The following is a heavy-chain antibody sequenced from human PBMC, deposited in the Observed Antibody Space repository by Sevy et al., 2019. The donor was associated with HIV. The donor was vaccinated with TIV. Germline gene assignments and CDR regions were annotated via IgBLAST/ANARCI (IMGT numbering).Heavy chain of an antibody. CDR2: ISYDGSNK. CDR3: ARDPGRDGYNRSLDY. D-gene: IGHD5-12*01. CDR1: GFTFSSYA. J-gene: IGHJ4*02. Sequence: GGSLRFSCAASGFTFSSYAMHWVRQAPGKGLEWVAVISYDGSNKYYADSVKGRFTISRDNSKNALYLQMNSLRAEDTAVYYCARDPGRDGYNRSLDYRGQGTLVTVSS. V-gene: IGHV3-30-3*01.